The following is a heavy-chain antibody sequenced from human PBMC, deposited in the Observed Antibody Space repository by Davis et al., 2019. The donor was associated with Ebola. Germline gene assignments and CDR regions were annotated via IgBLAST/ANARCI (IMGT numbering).Heavy chain of an antibody. CDR2: ITDSGSTT. V-gene: IGHV3-23*01. CDR3: AKDALGEAPYYYGMDV. J-gene: IGHJ6*02. CDR1: GFTFNNFA. Sequence: GGSLRLSCAASGFTFNNFAMNWIRQAPGKGLEWVSSITDSGSTTNFADSVKGRFTISRDNSKNTLYLQMNSLRPEDTAVYYCAKDALGEAPYYYGMDVWGQGTTVTVSS. D-gene: IGHD3-16*01.